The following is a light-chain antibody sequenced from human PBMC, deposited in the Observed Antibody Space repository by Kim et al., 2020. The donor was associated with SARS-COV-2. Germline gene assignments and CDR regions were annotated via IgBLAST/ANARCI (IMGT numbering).Light chain of an antibody. CDR3: QQRSKWPPFT. V-gene: IGKV3-11*01. Sequence: SPGETAILSCRASQSVDNFLALYQQKPGQPPRLVIYDAFIRATDTPDRFSGSGYGTDFTLTINNLEPEDFAVYYCQQRSKWPPFTFGQGTKLEI. CDR2: DAF. J-gene: IGKJ2*01. CDR1: QSVDNF.